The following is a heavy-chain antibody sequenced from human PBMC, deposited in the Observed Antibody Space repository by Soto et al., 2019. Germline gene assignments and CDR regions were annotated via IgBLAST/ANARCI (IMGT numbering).Heavy chain of an antibody. Sequence: SVKVSCKASGGTFNRYAISWVRQAPGQGLEWMGGIIPIFGIGNDAQRFQGRVTITADESTGTAYMELSSLRSEDTGVYYCARSAITLFGVVSIPPHYYPEMDVWGQGTTVTVSS. CDR2: IIPIFGIG. D-gene: IGHD3-3*01. CDR3: ARSAITLFGVVSIPPHYYPEMDV. J-gene: IGHJ6*02. V-gene: IGHV1-69*13. CDR1: GGTFNRYA.